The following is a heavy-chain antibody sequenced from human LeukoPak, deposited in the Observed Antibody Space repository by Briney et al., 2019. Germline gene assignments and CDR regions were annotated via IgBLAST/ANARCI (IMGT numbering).Heavy chain of an antibody. CDR1: GYTFTSYY. Sequence: GASVKASCKASGYTFTSYYMHWVRQAPGQGLEWMGIINPRGGSTSYAQKFQGRVTMTRDTSTSTVYMELSSLRSEDTAVYYCARALSGYIDYWGQGTLVTVSS. D-gene: IGHD2-15*01. CDR3: ARALSGYIDY. J-gene: IGHJ4*02. V-gene: IGHV1-46*01. CDR2: INPRGGST.